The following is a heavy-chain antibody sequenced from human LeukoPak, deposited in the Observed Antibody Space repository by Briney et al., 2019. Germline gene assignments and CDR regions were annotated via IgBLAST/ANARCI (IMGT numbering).Heavy chain of an antibody. CDR1: GFTFSNAW. D-gene: IGHD7-27*01. Sequence: KTRGPLRLSCAASGFTFSNAWMNWVRQAPGKGLEWVGRIKSKTDGGTTDYAAPVKGRFTISRDDSKHTLYLQVNSLKTEDTALYYCTTGNWGSFSYWGQGTLVTVSS. V-gene: IGHV3-15*01. CDR3: TTGNWGSFSY. J-gene: IGHJ4*02. CDR2: IKSKTDGGTT.